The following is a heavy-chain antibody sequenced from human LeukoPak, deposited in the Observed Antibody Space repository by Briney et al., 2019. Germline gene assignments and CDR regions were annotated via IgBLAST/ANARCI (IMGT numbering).Heavy chain of an antibody. Sequence: SVKVSCKASGGTFSSYAISWVRQAPGQGLEWMGGIIPIFGTANYAQKFQGRVTITTDESTSTAYMELSSLRSEDTAVYYCAWTGRDSSGYYYVGDHWGQGTLVTVSS. V-gene: IGHV1-69*05. J-gene: IGHJ4*02. CDR2: IIPIFGTA. D-gene: IGHD3-22*01. CDR3: AWTGRDSSGYYYVGDH. CDR1: GGTFSSYA.